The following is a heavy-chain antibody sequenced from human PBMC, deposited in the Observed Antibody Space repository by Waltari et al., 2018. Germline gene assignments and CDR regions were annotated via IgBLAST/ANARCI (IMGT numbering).Heavy chain of an antibody. J-gene: IGHJ5*02. CDR3: GTLEAVGS. CDR1: GFTFSPYW. D-gene: IGHD2-2*03. CDR2: VNRDGSRR. Sequence: EVQVVESGGGLVQPGGSLRLSCTASGFTFSPYWMPWVRQVPGKGLVWVSGVNRDGSRRNYADPVRGRFTISRDNARNTVHLQMNSLRAEDTAVYYCGTLEAVGSWGQGTLVTVSS. V-gene: IGHV3-74*01.